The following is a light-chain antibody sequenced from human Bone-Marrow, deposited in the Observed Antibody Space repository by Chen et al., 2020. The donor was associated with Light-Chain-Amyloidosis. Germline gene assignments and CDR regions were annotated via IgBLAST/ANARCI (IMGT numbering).Light chain of an antibody. Sequence: SYVLTQPSSVSVAPGQTATIACGGNNIGSTSVPWYQQTPGQDPLLVVYDDSDRPSGIPERLSGSNSGNTATLTISRVEAGDEADYYCQVWDRSSDRPVFGGGTKLTVL. V-gene: IGLV3-21*02. CDR1: NIGSTS. CDR2: DDS. J-gene: IGLJ3*02. CDR3: QVWDRSSDRPV.